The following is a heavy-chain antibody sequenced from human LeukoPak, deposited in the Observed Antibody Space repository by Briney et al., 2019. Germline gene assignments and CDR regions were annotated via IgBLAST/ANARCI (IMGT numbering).Heavy chain of an antibody. V-gene: IGHV3-30*02. CDR2: IRYDGSNK. CDR3: AKDRGGLPGYSSGWYDYFDF. Sequence: GGSLRLSCAASGFTFSSYGMHWVRQAPGKGLEWVAFIRYDGSNKYYADSVKGRFTISRDNSKNSLYLQMNSLRTEDTALYYCAKDRGGLPGYSSGWYDYFDFWGQGTLVTVSS. CDR1: GFTFSSYG. D-gene: IGHD6-19*01. J-gene: IGHJ4*02.